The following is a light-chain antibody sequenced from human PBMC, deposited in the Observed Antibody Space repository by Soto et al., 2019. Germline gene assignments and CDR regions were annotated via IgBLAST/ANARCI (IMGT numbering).Light chain of an antibody. V-gene: IGKV3-15*01. CDR3: MQSTQLPPT. Sequence: DIVMTQSPATLSVSPGERATLSCRASQNISTNVAWYQQKPGQAPRLLIYEVSTRVSGVPDRFSGSGSGTDFTLEISRVETDDVGIYYCMQSTQLPPTFGQGTRLEIK. CDR2: EVS. CDR1: QNISTN. J-gene: IGKJ5*01.